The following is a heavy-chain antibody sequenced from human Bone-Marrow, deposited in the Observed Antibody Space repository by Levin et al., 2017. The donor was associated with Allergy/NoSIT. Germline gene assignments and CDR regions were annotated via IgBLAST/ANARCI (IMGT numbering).Heavy chain of an antibody. CDR3: ARLTWMTSSAPTNYLDY. D-gene: IGHD5-12*01. J-gene: IGHJ4*02. Sequence: GESLKISCQGFGYSFLNYWIVWVRQMPGKGLEWMGIIYPSDSDTKYSPSFEGQVTLSVDNSISTAYLQWDSLKASDSAMYYCARLTWMTSSAPTNYLDYWGQGALVTVSS. CDR1: GYSFLNYW. V-gene: IGHV5-51*01. CDR2: IYPSDSDT.